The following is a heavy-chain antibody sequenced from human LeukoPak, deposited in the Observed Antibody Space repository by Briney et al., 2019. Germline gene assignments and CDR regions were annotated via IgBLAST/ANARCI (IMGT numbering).Heavy chain of an antibody. CDR1: GFTFSSYG. J-gene: IGHJ4*02. CDR2: IWYDGSNK. D-gene: IGHD3-10*01. Sequence: PGRSLRLSCAASGFTFSSYGMHWVRQAPGKGLEWVAVIWYDGSNKYYADSVKGRFTISRDNSKNTLDVQMNSLRAEDTAVYYCARDPYYYGSGIWGYFDYWGQGPLVTVSS. CDR3: ARDPYYYGSGIWGYFDY. V-gene: IGHV3-33*01.